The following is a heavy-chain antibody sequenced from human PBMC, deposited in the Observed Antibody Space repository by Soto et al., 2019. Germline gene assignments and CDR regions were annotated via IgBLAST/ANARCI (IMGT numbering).Heavy chain of an antibody. V-gene: IGHV4-34*01. Sequence: SETLSLTCAVYGGSFSGYYWSWIRQPPGKGLEWIGEINHSGSTNYNPSPKSRVTISVDTSKNQFSLKLSSVTAADTAVYYCARGRKLVRYFDYWGQGTLVTVSS. D-gene: IGHD6-6*01. CDR1: GGSFSGYY. CDR2: INHSGST. J-gene: IGHJ4*02. CDR3: ARGRKLVRYFDY.